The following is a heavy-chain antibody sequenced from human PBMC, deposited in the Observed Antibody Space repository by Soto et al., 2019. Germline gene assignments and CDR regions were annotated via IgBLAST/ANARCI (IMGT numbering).Heavy chain of an antibody. V-gene: IGHV3-30*18. CDR1: GFTFSSYG. J-gene: IGHJ6*02. D-gene: IGHD4-4*01. CDR2: ISYDGSNK. CDR3: AKDGYDYSNCHYGMDV. Sequence: QVQLVESGGGVVQPGRSLRLSCAASGFTFSSYGMHWVRQAPGKGLEWVAVISYDGSNKYYADSVKGRFTISRDNSKNTLYLQMNSLRAEDKAVYYCAKDGYDYSNCHYGMDVWGQGTTVTVSS.